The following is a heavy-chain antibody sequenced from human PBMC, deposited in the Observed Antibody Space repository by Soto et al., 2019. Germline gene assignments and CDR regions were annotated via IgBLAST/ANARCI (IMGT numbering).Heavy chain of an antibody. CDR1: GGSISSGTYY. V-gene: IGHV4-39*01. CDR2: VYYSGST. CDR3: ARHPSIMITFGGVYYYYMDV. Sequence: PSETLSLTCTVSGGSISSGTYYWDWIRQTPGKGLEWIGSVYYSGSTNYNPSLKSRVTISVDTSKNQFSLELSSVTAADTAVYYCARHPSIMITFGGVYYYYMDVWGKGTTVTVSS. J-gene: IGHJ6*03. D-gene: IGHD3-16*01.